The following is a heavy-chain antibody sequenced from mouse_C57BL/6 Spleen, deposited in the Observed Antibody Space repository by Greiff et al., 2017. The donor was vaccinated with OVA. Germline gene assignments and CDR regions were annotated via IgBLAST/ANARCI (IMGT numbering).Heavy chain of an antibody. CDR1: GYTFTSYW. J-gene: IGHJ4*01. CDR3: ARPHYYGSSCYYAMDY. V-gene: IGHV1-64*01. D-gene: IGHD1-1*01. CDR2: IHPNSGST. Sequence: QVQLQQPGAELVKPGASVKLSCKASGYTFTSYWMHWVKQRPGQGLEWIGMIHPNSGSTNYNEKFKSKATLTVDKSSSTAYMQLSSLTSEDSAVYYCARPHYYGSSCYYAMDYWGQGTSVTVSS.